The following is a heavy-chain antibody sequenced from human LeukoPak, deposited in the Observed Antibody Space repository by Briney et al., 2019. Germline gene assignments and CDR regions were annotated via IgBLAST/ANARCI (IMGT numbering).Heavy chain of an antibody. Sequence: GRSLRLSCAASGFTFNNYPMHWVRQAPGKGLEWVAVISLDVRDKHYADSVKGRFTISRDNSKTTVYLQMNSLRAEDTAIYYCTRDQEEAAADYYFDSWGQGTLVTVSS. D-gene: IGHD6-13*01. CDR3: TRDQEEAAADYYFDS. J-gene: IGHJ4*02. CDR2: ISLDVRDK. V-gene: IGHV3-30-3*01. CDR1: GFTFNNYP.